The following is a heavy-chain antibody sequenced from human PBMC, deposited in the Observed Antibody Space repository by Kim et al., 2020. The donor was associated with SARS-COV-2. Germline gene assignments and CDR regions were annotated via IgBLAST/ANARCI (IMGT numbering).Heavy chain of an antibody. V-gene: IGHV3-30*18. CDR2: ISYDGSNK. Sequence: GGSLRLSCAASGFTFSSYGMHWVRQAPGKGLEWVAVISYDGSNKYYADSVKGRFTISRDNSKNTLYLQMNSLRAEDTAVYYCAKDRGYSGSYYPLDYWGQGTLVTVSS. J-gene: IGHJ4*02. CDR3: AKDRGYSGSYYPLDY. CDR1: GFTFSSYG. D-gene: IGHD1-26*01.